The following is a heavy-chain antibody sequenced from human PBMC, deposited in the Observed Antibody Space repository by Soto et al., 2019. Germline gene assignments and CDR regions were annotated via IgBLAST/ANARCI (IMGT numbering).Heavy chain of an antibody. D-gene: IGHD6-6*01. CDR3: ARDRSIAARISSASGMDV. V-gene: IGHV1-3*01. CDR2: INAGNGNT. CDR1: GYTFTSDA. J-gene: IGHJ6*02. Sequence: ASVKVSCKASGYTFTSDAMHGVRQAPGERLEWMGWINAGNGNTKYSQKFQGRVTITRDTSASTAYMELSSLRSEDTAVYYCARDRSIAARISSASGMDVWGQGTTVTVSS.